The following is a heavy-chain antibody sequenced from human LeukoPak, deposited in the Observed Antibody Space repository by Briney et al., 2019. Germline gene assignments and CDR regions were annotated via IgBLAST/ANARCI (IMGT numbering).Heavy chain of an antibody. V-gene: IGHV4-59*12. J-gene: IGHJ4*02. Sequence: RASETLSLTCTVSGGSISSYYWSWIRQPPGKGLEWIGYIYYSGSTNYNPSLKSRVTISVDTSKNQFSLKLSSVTAADTAVYYCARGGFYDSSGSFDYWGQGTLVTVSS. CDR3: ARGGFYDSSGSFDY. CDR2: IYYSGST. D-gene: IGHD3-22*01. CDR1: GGSISSYY.